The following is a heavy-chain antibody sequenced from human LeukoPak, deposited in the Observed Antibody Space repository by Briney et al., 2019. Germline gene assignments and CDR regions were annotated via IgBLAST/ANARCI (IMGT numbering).Heavy chain of an antibody. V-gene: IGHV3-21*01. D-gene: IGHD2-21*02. CDR1: GFTFSSYS. J-gene: IGHJ3*02. CDR3: ARYVVVTLDAFDI. Sequence: GGSLRLSCAASGFTFSSYSMNWVRRAPGKGREWVSSISSSSSYIYYADSVKGRFTISRDNAKNSLYLQMNSLRAEDTAVYYCARYVVVTLDAFDIWGQGTMVTVSS. CDR2: ISSSSSYI.